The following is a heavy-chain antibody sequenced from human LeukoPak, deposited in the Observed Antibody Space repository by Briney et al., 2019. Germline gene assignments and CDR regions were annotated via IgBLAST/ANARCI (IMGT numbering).Heavy chain of an antibody. Sequence: GGSLRLSCAASGFTFSSYGMSWVRQAPGKGLEWVSVIYSGGSTYYADSVKGRFTISRDNSKNTLYLQMNSLRAEDTAVYYCARTTAMGTYYFDYWGRGTLVTVSS. CDR1: GFTFSSYG. J-gene: IGHJ4*02. CDR3: ARTTAMGTYYFDY. CDR2: IYSGGST. D-gene: IGHD5-18*01. V-gene: IGHV3-53*01.